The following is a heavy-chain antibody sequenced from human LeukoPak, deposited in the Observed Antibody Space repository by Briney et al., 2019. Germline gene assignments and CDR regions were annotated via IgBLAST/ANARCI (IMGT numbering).Heavy chain of an antibody. CDR2: ISYDGSNK. Sequence: GRSLRLSCAASGFTFSSYGMHWVRQAPGKGLEWVAVISYDGSNKYYADSVKGRFTISRDNSKNTLYLQMNSLRAEDTAVYYCAKDSGGWYDYWGQGTLVTVSS. D-gene: IGHD6-19*01. CDR1: GFTFSSYG. CDR3: AKDSGGWYDY. V-gene: IGHV3-30*18. J-gene: IGHJ4*02.